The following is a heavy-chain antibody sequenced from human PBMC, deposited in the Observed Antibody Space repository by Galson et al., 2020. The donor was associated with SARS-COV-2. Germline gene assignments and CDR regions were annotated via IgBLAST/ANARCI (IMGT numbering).Heavy chain of an antibody. CDR1: GFTFSSYA. CDR3: AKDRALSGMRYFDS. CDR2: FTGFGDST. J-gene: IGHJ4*02. V-gene: IGHV3-23*01. D-gene: IGHD3-3*01. Sequence: TGGSLRLSCAASGFTFSSYAMSWVRQAPGKGLEWVSGFTGFGDSTYYANSVKGRFTISRDNSKNTLYLQMNSLRAEDTAIYYCAKDRALSGMRYFDSWGQGTLVTVSS.